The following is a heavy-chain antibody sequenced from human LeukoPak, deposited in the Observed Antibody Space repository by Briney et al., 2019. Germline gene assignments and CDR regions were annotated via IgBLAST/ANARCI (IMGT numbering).Heavy chain of an antibody. CDR1: GGPFSGYY. J-gene: IGHJ4*02. CDR3: ARSSYYYDSSGAFDY. CDR2: INHSGST. V-gene: IGHV4-34*01. D-gene: IGHD3-22*01. Sequence: SETLSLTCAVYGGPFSGYYWSWIRQPPGKGLEWIGEINHSGSTNYNPSLKSRVTISVDTSKNQFSLKLSSVAAADTAVYYCARSSYYYDSSGAFDYWGQGTLVTVSS.